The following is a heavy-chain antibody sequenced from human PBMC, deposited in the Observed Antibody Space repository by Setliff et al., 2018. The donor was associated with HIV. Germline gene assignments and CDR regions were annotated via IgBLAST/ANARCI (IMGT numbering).Heavy chain of an antibody. V-gene: IGHV4-59*11. CDR2: IYYSGTT. CDR3: ARWASSSSWAGRGYYYYMDV. J-gene: IGHJ6*03. CDR1: NGSISSHY. Sequence: SETLSLTCTVSNGSISSHYWSWVRQPPGKRLEWIGYIYYSGTTNYNPSLKSRVTISVDTSRNQVSLKLSSVTAADTAVYYCARWASSSSWAGRGYYYYMDVWGKGTTVTVSS. D-gene: IGHD6-13*01.